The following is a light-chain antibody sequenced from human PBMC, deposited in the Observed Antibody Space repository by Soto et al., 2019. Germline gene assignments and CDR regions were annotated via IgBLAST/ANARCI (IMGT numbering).Light chain of an antibody. J-gene: IGKJ1*01. Sequence: DIQMTQSPSSLSASVGDRVTITCRASQSISSYLNWYQQKPGKAPTLLIYAASSLQSGVPSRFSGSGSWTDFTPTISSLQPEDCATYYCQQSYSTPPTFGQGTKVEIK. V-gene: IGKV1-39*01. CDR2: AAS. CDR3: QQSYSTPPT. CDR1: QSISSY.